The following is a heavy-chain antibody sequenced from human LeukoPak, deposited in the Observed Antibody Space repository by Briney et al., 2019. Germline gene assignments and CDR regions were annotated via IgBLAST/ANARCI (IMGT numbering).Heavy chain of an antibody. V-gene: IGHV3-7*03. CDR1: GTTFSRYW. Sequence: PGGSLRLSCEAAGTTFSRYWMNWVRQAPGKGLEWVANIKQDGSEKYYVDSVKGRFTISRDNAKNSLYLQTNSLRAEDTAVYYCAGGAGWLVDYWGQGSLVTVSS. CDR2: IKQDGSEK. D-gene: IGHD6-19*01. CDR3: AGGAGWLVDY. J-gene: IGHJ4*02.